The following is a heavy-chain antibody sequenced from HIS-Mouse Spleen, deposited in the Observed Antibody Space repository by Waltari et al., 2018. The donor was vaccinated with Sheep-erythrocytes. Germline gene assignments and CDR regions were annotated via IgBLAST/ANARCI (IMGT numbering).Heavy chain of an antibody. J-gene: IGHJ4*02. CDR3: AGDYVPGIRGYFDY. D-gene: IGHD3-10*01. V-gene: IGHV4-39*07. CDR2: IYYSGST. CDR1: GGSISSRSYY. Sequence: QLQLQESGPGLVKPSETLSLTCTVSGGSISSRSYYWGWTRQPPGKGLEWIGSIYYSGSTYYNPSLKSRVTISVDTSKNQFSLKLSSVTAADTAVYYCAGDYVPGIRGYFDYWGQGTLVTVSS.